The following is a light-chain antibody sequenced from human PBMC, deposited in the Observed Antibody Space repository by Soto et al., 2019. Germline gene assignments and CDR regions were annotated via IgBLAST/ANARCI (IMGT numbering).Light chain of an antibody. CDR2: GVS. V-gene: IGKV3-20*01. Sequence: EIVLTQSPGTLSLSPGERATLSCRASQSFICRQLAWYQHKPGQAPRLLIYGVSSKATGIPDRFTGSGSGTDFTLTISRLEPEDFAVFYCQVYGPSPPITFGQGTRLEIK. CDR1: QSFICRQ. CDR3: QVYGPSPPIT. J-gene: IGKJ5*01.